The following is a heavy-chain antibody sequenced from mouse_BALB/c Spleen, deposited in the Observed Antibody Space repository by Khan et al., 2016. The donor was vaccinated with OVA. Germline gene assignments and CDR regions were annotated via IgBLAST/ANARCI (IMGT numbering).Heavy chain of an antibody. V-gene: IGHV3-2*02. CDR2: ISYSGLT. J-gene: IGHJ4*01. Sequence: VQLKESGPGLVKPSQSLSLTCTVTGYSITSNYAWNWIRQFPGNKLKWMGYISYSGLTSYNPSLKSRISITRDTSKNQFFLQLNSVTTEDTATYYCARGNYYGYTMDYWGQGTSVTVS. CDR1: GYSITSNYA. CDR3: ARGNYYGYTMDY. D-gene: IGHD1-1*01.